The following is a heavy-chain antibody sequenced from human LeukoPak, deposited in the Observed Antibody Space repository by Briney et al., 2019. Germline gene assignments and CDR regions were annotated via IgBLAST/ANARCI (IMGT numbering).Heavy chain of an antibody. J-gene: IGHJ4*02. CDR1: GFTFSSYA. CDR2: ISGSGGST. Sequence: TGGSLRLSCAASGFTFSSYAMSWVRQAPGKGLEWVSAISGSGGSTYYADSVKGRFTISRDNSKNTLYLQMNSLRAEDTAVYYCAASRGIYYPINFFDYWGQGTLVTVSS. CDR3: AASRGIYYPINFFDY. D-gene: IGHD1-26*01. V-gene: IGHV3-23*01.